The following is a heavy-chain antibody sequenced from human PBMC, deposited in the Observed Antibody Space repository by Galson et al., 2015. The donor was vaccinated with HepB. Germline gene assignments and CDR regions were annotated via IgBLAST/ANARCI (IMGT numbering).Heavy chain of an antibody. Sequence: SLRLYCAASGFFFDDTPMHWVRQTQGRGLEWVSGISWNSDKIAYADSVKGRFTISRDNAEKSLSLEMKNLGPEDTAMYYCARGDCSGPICYVKSWGQGILVTVSS. CDR2: ISWNSDKI. CDR1: GFFFDDTP. CDR3: ARGDCSGPICYVKS. D-gene: IGHD2-15*01. V-gene: IGHV3-9*01. J-gene: IGHJ4*02.